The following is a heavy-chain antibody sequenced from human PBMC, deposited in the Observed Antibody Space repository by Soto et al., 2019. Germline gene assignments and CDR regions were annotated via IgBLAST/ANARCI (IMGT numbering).Heavy chain of an antibody. D-gene: IGHD3-10*01. V-gene: IGHV3-48*02. CDR1: GFTFSSYS. CDR2: ISSSSSTI. J-gene: IGHJ6*02. CDR3: ARDPMNYYGSGSYPHYYYGMDV. Sequence: EVQLVESGGGLVQPGGSLRLSCAASGFTFSSYSMNWVRQAPGKGLEWVSYISSSSSTIYYADSVKGRFIISRDNAKNSLYLQMNSLRDEDTAVYYCARDPMNYYGSGSYPHYYYGMDVWGQGTTVTVSS.